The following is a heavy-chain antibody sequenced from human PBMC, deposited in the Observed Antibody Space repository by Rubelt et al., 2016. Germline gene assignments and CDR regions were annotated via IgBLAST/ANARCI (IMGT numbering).Heavy chain of an antibody. CDR3: ARKSSSWYYYGMDV. Sequence: AISGSGGSTYYADSVKGRFTISRDNSKNTLYLQMNSLRAEDTAVYYCARKSSSWYYYGMDVWGQGTTVTVSS. J-gene: IGHJ6*02. V-gene: IGHV3-23*01. D-gene: IGHD6-13*01. CDR2: ISGSGGST.